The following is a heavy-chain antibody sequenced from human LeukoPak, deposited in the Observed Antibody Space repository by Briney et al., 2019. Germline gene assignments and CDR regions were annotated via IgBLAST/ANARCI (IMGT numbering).Heavy chain of an antibody. J-gene: IGHJ4*02. CDR3: VSFCETY. CDR2: INSDGSWT. V-gene: IGHV3-74*01. CDR1: GSYW. D-gene: IGHD2/OR15-2a*01. Sequence: QTGGSLRLSCAASGSYWMHWVRQAPGKGLVWVSHINSDGSWTSYADSVKGRFTISKDNAKNTVYLQMNNLRAEDTAVYYCVSFCETYWGRGTLVTVSS.